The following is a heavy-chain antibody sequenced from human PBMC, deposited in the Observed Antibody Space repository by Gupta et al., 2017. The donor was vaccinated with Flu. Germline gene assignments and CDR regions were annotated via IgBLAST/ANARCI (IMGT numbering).Heavy chain of an antibody. CDR2: ISWNSGTI. Sequence: RQAPGKGLEWVSGISWNSGTIDYADSVKGRFTISGDNAKNSLYLQMNSLRAEDTALYYCARDSLSSSWSLFDYWGQGTLVTVSS. V-gene: IGHV3-9*01. J-gene: IGHJ4*02. D-gene: IGHD6-13*01. CDR3: ARDSLSSSWSLFDY.